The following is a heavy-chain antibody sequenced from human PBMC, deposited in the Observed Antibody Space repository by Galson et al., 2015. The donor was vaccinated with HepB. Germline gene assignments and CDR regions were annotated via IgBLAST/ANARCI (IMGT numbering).Heavy chain of an antibody. CDR1: GFTFSNYG. J-gene: IGHJ4*02. Sequence: SLRLSCAASGFTFSNYGMHWVRQAPGKGLEWVALVSHDGSYKSYAESVKGRFTSFRDNSKGTLYLQMNSLRPEDPAVYYCAKDPAGRFVVNYRGYYFDDWGQGTLVTVSS. CDR2: VSHDGSYK. CDR3: AKDPAGRFVVNYRGYYFDD. V-gene: IGHV3-30*18. D-gene: IGHD1-7*01.